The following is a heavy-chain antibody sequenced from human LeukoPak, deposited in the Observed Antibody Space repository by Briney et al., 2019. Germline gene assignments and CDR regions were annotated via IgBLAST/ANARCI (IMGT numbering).Heavy chain of an antibody. V-gene: IGHV3-7*01. CDR2: IKQDGSER. CDR3: ARGWNYAFRFDS. J-gene: IGHJ4*02. D-gene: IGHD1-7*01. Sequence: PGGYLRLSCAASGFTFNDYWMTWVRQAPGKGLEWVAHIKQDGSERYYGDSVKGRFTISRDNAKNLVYLQMNSLGAEDTALYYCARGWNYAFRFDSWGQGTLVTVSS. CDR1: GFTFNDYW.